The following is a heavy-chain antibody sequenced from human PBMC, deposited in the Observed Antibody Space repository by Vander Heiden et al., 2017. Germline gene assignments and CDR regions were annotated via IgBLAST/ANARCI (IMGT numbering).Heavy chain of an antibody. CDR1: GGSFSGYS. CDR3: ARDSHYYDSSGYLNWFDP. J-gene: IGHJ5*02. Sequence: QVQLQHWGAGLLKPSETLSLTCPVYGGSFSGYSWSWYRQPPGKGLEWIGEINHSGSTNYNPSLKSRVTISVDTSKNQFSLKLSSVTAADTAVYYCARDSHYYDSSGYLNWFDPWGQGTLVTVSS. V-gene: IGHV4-34*01. D-gene: IGHD3-22*01. CDR2: INHSGST.